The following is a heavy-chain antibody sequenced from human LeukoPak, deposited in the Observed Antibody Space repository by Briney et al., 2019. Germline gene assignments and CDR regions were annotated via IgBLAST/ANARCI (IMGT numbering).Heavy chain of an antibody. D-gene: IGHD5-24*01. Sequence: GRSLRLSCAASGFTLSSSWMNWVRQAPGRVPEWLANIQQDGSTKNYVDSLKGRFTISRDNAKNSLYLQMNSLRAEDTAMYFCTRDLDNCAVASYWGQGTLVTVSS. V-gene: IGHV3-7*03. CDR1: GFTLSSSW. CDR2: IQQDGSTK. J-gene: IGHJ4*02. CDR3: TRDLDNCAVASY.